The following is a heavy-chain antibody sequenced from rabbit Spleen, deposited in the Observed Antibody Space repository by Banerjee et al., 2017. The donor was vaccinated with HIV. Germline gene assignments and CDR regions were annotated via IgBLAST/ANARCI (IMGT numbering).Heavy chain of an antibody. V-gene: IGHV1S45*01. CDR1: GFTLSSSYW. D-gene: IGHD4-1*01. CDR3: ARDLSGVIGWNFGW. J-gene: IGHJ3*01. CDR2: IAAGDGYS. Sequence: QQQLEESGGDLVKPGASLTLTCTASGFTLSSSYWICWVRQAPGKGPEWIACIAAGDGYSYYASWAKGRFTISKTSSTTVTLQLTSLTVADTATYFCARDLSGVIGWNFGWWGQGTLVTVS.